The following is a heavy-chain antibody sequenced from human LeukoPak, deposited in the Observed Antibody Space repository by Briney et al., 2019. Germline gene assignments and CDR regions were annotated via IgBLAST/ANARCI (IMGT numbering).Heavy chain of an antibody. D-gene: IGHD3-3*01. CDR2: IYHSGST. CDR1: GGSISSGGYS. Sequence: KPSETLSLTCAVSGGSISSGGYSWSWIRQPPGKGLEWIGYIYHSGSTYYNPSLKSRVTISVDRSKNQFSLKLSSVTAADTAVYYCARARITIFGVVSRCCWFDPWGQGTLVTVSS. CDR3: ARARITIFGVVSRCCWFDP. J-gene: IGHJ5*02. V-gene: IGHV4-30-2*01.